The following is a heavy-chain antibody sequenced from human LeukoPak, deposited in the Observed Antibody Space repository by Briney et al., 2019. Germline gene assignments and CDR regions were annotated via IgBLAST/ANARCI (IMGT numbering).Heavy chain of an antibody. CDR3: ARGNSIRYCSGGSCYFYFDY. CDR1: GGSISSYY. V-gene: IGHV4-59*08. J-gene: IGHJ4*02. Sequence: SETLSLTCTVSGGSISSYYWSWIQQPPGKGLEWIGYIYYSGSTNYNPSLKSRVTISVDTSKNQFSLKLSSVTAADTAVYYCARGNSIRYCSGGSCYFYFDYWGQGTLVTVSS. CDR2: IYYSGST. D-gene: IGHD2-15*01.